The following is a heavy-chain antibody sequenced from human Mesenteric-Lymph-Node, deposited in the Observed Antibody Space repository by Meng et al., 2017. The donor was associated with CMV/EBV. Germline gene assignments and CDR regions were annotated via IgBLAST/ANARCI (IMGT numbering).Heavy chain of an antibody. Sequence: GESLKISCAASGFTFSSYAMHWVRQAPGKGLEWVAVISYDGSNKKFADSVKGRFTISRDNSKNTLYLEMNRLRTEDTAVYYCTRDRYSNYSPCFDFWGQGTLVTVSS. CDR2: ISYDGSNK. D-gene: IGHD4-11*01. J-gene: IGHJ4*02. CDR3: TRDRYSNYSPCFDF. V-gene: IGHV3-30-3*01. CDR1: GFTFSSYA.